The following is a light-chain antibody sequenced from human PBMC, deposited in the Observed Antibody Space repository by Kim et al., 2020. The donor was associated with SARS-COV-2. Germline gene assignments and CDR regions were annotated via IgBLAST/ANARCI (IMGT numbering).Light chain of an antibody. Sequence: SSELTQDPAVSVALGQTVRITCQGDSIRSYYATWYQQKPRQAPLLVIFGRNNRPSGIPDRFSGSTSGNTASLTISGAQAEDEADFYCQSRDSGGNVVFGGGTHLTVL. CDR2: GRN. V-gene: IGLV3-19*01. J-gene: IGLJ2*01. CDR1: SIRSYY. CDR3: QSRDSGGNVV.